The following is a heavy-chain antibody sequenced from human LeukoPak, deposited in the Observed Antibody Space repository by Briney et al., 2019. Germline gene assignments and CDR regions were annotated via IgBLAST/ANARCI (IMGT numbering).Heavy chain of an antibody. CDR3: ARGHYTSDWYYFDY. CDR2: ISSSGSII. Sequence: PGGSLRLSCAASGFTFTTYEMNWVRQAPGKGLEWVSFISSSGSIIYYADSVQGRFTISRDNAKNSLYLQMNSLRAKDTAVYYCARGHYTSDWYYFDYWGQGTLVTVSS. CDR1: GFTFTTYE. D-gene: IGHD6-19*01. V-gene: IGHV3-48*03. J-gene: IGHJ4*02.